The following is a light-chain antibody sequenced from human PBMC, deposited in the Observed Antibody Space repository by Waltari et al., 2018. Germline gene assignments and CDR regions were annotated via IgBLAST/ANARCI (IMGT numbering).Light chain of an antibody. J-gene: IGLJ7*01. CDR2: ENR. CDR1: SSHIGNNY. CDR3: GTWDSSLSGAV. Sequence: QSVLTQPPSVSAAPGQRVTISCSGGSSHIGNNYVSWYRQFPGTAPKLLIYENRERPSGIPGRFSGSKAGTSATLDITGLQAGDEADYCCGTWDSSLSGAVFGGGTHLTVL. V-gene: IGLV1-51*02.